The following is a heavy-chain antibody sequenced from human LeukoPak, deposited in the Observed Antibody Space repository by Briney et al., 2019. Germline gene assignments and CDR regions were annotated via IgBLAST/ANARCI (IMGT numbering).Heavy chain of an antibody. V-gene: IGHV4-30-4*01. CDR1: GDSISNGVYY. J-gene: IGHJ4*02. D-gene: IGHD2-21*01. Sequence: SETLSLTCTVSGDSISNGVYYWSWLRQPPGKGLVWIGYIYYSGSTYYNPSLKSRVSISMDTSKNHFSLKLSSVTATDTAVYYCAAQTYCGTNCQSSVDYWGQGTLVTVSS. CDR3: AAQTYCGTNCQSSVDY. CDR2: IYYSGST.